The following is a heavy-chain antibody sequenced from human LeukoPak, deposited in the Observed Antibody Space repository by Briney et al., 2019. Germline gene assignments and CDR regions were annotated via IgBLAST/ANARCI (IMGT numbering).Heavy chain of an antibody. CDR1: GGTFSSYA. D-gene: IGHD3-22*01. CDR3: ATMYLDSSGYFYFDY. CDR2: IIPIFGTA. J-gene: IGHJ4*02. V-gene: IGHV1-69*06. Sequence: SVKVSCKASGGTFSSYAISWVRQAPGQGLEWMGGIIPIFGTANYAQKFQGRVTMTEDTSTDTAYMELSSLRSEDTAVYYCATMYLDSSGYFYFDYWGQGTLVTVSS.